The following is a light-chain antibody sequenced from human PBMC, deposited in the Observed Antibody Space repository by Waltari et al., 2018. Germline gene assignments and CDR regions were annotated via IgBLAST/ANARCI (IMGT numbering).Light chain of an antibody. CDR1: QSVTSSP. J-gene: IGKJ1*01. CDR2: GAS. V-gene: IGKV3-20*01. CDR3: QQYGNSPRT. Sequence: ETVLTQSPGTLSLSPGERATLSCRASQSVTSSPLAWYQQKPGQAPRLLIYGASSRATGIPDRFSGSGSGTDFTLTITRLEPEDFAVYYCQQYGNSPRTFGQGTEVEIK.